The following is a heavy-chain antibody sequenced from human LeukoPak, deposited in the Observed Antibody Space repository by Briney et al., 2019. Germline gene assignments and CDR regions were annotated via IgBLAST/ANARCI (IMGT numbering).Heavy chain of an antibody. D-gene: IGHD3-10*01. CDR2: INHSGST. CDR3: ARGERHYYGSGSYYNPLAWFDP. J-gene: IGHJ5*02. CDR1: GDSISSGGYS. V-gene: IGHV4-30-2*01. Sequence: SETLSLTCAVSGDSISSGGYSWSWIRQPPGKGLEWFGEINHSGSTNYNPSLKSRVAISVDTSKNQFSLKLSSVTAADTAVYYCARGERHYYGSGSYYNPLAWFDPWGQGTLVTVSS.